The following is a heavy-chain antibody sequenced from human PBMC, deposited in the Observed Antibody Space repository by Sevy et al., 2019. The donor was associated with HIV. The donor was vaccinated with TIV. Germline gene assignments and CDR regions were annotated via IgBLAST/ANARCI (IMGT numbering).Heavy chain of an antibody. CDR1: GGSISSYY. J-gene: IGHJ4*02. V-gene: IGHV4-59*01. CDR2: IYYSGST. CDR3: ASNRRVDGHFDY. Sequence: SETLSLTCTVSGGSISSYYWSWIRQPPGKGLEWIGYIYYSGSTNYNPSLKSRVTISVDTSKNQFSLKLSSVTAADTAVYYCASNRRVDGHFDYWGQGTLVTVSS. D-gene: IGHD6-19*01.